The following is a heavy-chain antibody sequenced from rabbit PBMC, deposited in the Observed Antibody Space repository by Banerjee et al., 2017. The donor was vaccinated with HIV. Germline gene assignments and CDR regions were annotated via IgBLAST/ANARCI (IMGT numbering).Heavy chain of an antibody. CDR1: GIDFSSYYY. J-gene: IGHJ5*01. Sequence: QQQLEESGGGLVKPGGTLTLTCKASGIDFSSYYYMYWVRQAPGKGLEWIACIRGGSSGSTYYASWAKGRFTISKTSSTTVTLQMTSLTAADTATHFCARAVGNYGSNTYPDWLDLWGQGTLVTVS. D-gene: IGHD5-1*01. V-gene: IGHV1S45*01. CDR3: ARAVGNYGSNTYPDWLDL. CDR2: IRGGSSGST.